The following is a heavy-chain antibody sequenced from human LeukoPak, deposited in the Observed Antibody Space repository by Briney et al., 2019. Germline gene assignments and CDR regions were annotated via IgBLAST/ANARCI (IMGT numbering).Heavy chain of an antibody. CDR3: ARGGTLFDY. V-gene: IGHV4-59*01. Sequence: SETLSLTCTVSGDSISTYYWSWIRQPPGKGLEWIGYMFYSGSANYNPSLKSRVTISVDTSKNQFSLRLSSVTAADTAVYYCARGGTLFDYWGRGTLVTVSS. J-gene: IGHJ4*02. D-gene: IGHD1-1*01. CDR1: GDSISTYY. CDR2: MFYSGSA.